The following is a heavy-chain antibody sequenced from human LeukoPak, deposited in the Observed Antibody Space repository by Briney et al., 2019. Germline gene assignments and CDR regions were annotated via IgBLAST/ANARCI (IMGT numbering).Heavy chain of an antibody. D-gene: IGHD4-17*01. V-gene: IGHV3-23*01. CDR3: AKRGDDYGDYEDPFFDY. CDR1: GFTFSSYA. CDR2: ISASGGRT. J-gene: IGHJ4*02. Sequence: GGSLRLSCAASGFTFSSYAMSWVRQAPGKGPEWVAGISASGGRTYYADSVKGRFTISRDISKNTASLQMNSLRAEDTAVYYCAKRGDDYGDYEDPFFDYWGQGTLVTVSS.